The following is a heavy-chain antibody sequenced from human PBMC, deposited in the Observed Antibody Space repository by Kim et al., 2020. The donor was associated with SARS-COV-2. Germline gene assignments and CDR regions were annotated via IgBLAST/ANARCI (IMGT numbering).Heavy chain of an antibody. CDR2: IYYSGST. V-gene: IGHV4-59*13. CDR1: GGSISSYY. J-gene: IGHJ4*02. CDR3: ATFSGSYYRIY. D-gene: IGHD1-26*01. Sequence: SETLSLTCTVSGGSISSYYWSWIRQPPGKGLEWIGYIYYSGSTNYNPSLKSRVTISVDTSKNQFSLKLSSVTAADTAVYYCATFSGSYYRIYWGQGTLVTVSS.